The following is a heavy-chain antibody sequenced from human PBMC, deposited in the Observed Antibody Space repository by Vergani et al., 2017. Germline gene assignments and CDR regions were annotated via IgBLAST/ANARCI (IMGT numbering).Heavy chain of an antibody. Sequence: EVQLVESGGGLVKPGGSLRLSCAASGFTFSSYSMNWVRQAPGKGLEWVSSISSSSSYIYYADSVKGRVTIYRDNAKNSLYLQMNSLRAEDTAVYYCARGGSMVRGVMNWFDPWGQGTLVTVSS. J-gene: IGHJ5*02. CDR2: ISSSSSYI. CDR3: ARGGSMVRGVMNWFDP. D-gene: IGHD3-10*01. CDR1: GFTFSSYS. V-gene: IGHV3-21*01.